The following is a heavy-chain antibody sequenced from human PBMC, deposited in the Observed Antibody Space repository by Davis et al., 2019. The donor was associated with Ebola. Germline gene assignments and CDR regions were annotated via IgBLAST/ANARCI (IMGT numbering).Heavy chain of an antibody. CDR3: AKDPVRGVPNYFDS. J-gene: IGHJ4*02. D-gene: IGHD3-10*01. CDR1: GFSFSSYA. V-gene: IGHV3-23*01. Sequence: GEFLKTSCAASGFSFSSYAMSWVRQAPGKGLEWVSTISSSVGTTYYADSVKGRFTISRDNSKNTLYLLMSSLKAEDTAVYFCAKDPVRGVPNYFDSWGQGTLVTVSS. CDR2: ISSSVGTT.